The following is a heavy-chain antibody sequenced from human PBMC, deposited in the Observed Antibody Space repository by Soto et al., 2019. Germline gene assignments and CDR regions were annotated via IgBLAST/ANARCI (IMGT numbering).Heavy chain of an antibody. J-gene: IGHJ4*02. CDR2: ITWNNVIL. V-gene: IGHV3-9*01. CDR3: AKDEFASGYEAGFDF. Sequence: EVQLVESGGGLVQPGRSLRLSCAASGFTFDDYAMHWVRQVPEKGLEWVSGITWNNVILGYADSVQGRFTISRDNANNCLYLQMNSLRAEDTALYYCAKDEFASGYEAGFDFWGQGTLVTVSS. D-gene: IGHD5-12*01. CDR1: GFTFDDYA.